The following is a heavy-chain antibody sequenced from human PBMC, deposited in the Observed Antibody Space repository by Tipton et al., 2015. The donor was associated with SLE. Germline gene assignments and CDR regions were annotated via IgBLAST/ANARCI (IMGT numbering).Heavy chain of an antibody. V-gene: IGHV3-74*01. J-gene: IGHJ6*02. CDR2: LKSDGSRI. Sequence: GSLRLSCVASGFTFSSHWMQWVRQAPGKGLVWVSRLKSDGSRITYADSMEGRFTISRDNARSTLYLQMNSLRAEDTAVYYCARGYNDYIPGGPHYGMDVWGQGTTVTVSS. CDR3: ARGYNDYIPGGPHYGMDV. D-gene: IGHD5-24*01. CDR1: GFTFSSHW.